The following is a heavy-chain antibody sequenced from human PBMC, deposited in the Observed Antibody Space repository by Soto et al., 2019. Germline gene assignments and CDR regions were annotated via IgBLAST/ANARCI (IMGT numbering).Heavy chain of an antibody. V-gene: IGHV4-34*01. CDR2: IRRSGST. D-gene: IGHD5-18*01. J-gene: IGHJ6*04. Sequence: PSGTLSLTCAVYGGSFSGYCWRWVRQPPGKGLEWVGEIRRSGSTKYNPSLKRRVTISVDTSKNQSPLKLSSGTAADTAVYYCARVLKGSDSYGVLDYYGMDVWGKGTTVTTSS. CDR1: GGSFSGYC. CDR3: ARVLKGSDSYGVLDYYGMDV.